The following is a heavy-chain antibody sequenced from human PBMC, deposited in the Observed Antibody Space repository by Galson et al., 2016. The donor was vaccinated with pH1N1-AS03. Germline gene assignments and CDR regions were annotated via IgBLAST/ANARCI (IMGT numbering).Heavy chain of an antibody. V-gene: IGHV4-4*07. J-gene: IGHJ4*02. CDR2: IYASGSS. Sequence: LSLTCNVSGGSFSTYSWSWIRQPAGEGLEWFGRIYASGSSNYNPSLKSRVTMSLDKSKNQFSLKLSSVTAADTAVYYCARGYCSTMSCQWGFDFWGQGTLVTVSS. CDR1: GGSFSTYS. CDR3: ARGYCSTMSCQWGFDF. D-gene: IGHD2-2*01.